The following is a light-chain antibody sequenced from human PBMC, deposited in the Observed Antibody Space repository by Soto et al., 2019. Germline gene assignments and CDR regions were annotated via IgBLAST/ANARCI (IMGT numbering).Light chain of an antibody. J-gene: IGLJ1*01. CDR2: EVS. CDR3: SSYTSGSTKV. V-gene: IGLV2-14*01. Sequence: QSVLTQPASVSGSPGQSITIPCTGTSSDVGGYNYVSWYQQHPGKAPKLMIYEVSNRPSGVSNRFSGSKSGNTASLTISGLQAEDEADYYCSSYTSGSTKVFGTGIKVTV. CDR1: SSDVGGYNY.